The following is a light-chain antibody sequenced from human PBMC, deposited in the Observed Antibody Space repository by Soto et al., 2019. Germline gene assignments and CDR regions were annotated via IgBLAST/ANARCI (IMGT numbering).Light chain of an antibody. CDR1: QSVSSSY. CDR2: GAS. J-gene: IGKJ5*01. CDR3: QQYGSSSIT. V-gene: IGKV3-20*01. Sequence: EIVLTEPPGTLSLSPGERATHSCRASQSVSSSYLAWYQQKPGQAPRLLIYGASSRATGIPDRFSGSGSGTDFTLTISRLEPEDFAVYYCQQYGSSSITFGQGTRLEIK.